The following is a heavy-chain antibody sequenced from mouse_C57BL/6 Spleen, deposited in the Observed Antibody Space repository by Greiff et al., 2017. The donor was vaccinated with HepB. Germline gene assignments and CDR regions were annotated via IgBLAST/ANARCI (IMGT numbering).Heavy chain of an antibody. CDR3: ARDMNGDWYFDV. J-gene: IGHJ1*03. CDR1: GYSITSGYY. Sequence: EVKLVESGPGLVKPSQSLSLTCSVTGYSITSGYYWNWIRQFPGNKLEWMGYISYDGSNNYNPSLKNRISITRDTSKNQFFLKLNSVTTEDTATYYCARDMNGDWYFDVWGTGTTVTVSS. CDR2: ISYDGSN. V-gene: IGHV3-6*01. D-gene: IGHD2-3*01.